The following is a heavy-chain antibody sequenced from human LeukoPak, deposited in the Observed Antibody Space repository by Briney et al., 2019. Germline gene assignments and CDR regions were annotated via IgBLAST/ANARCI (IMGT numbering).Heavy chain of an antibody. J-gene: IGHJ4*02. Sequence: PGGSLRLSCAASGFTFSNYWMHWVRQAPGKGLVWVARINSDGSSTNYADSVKGRFTISRDNAKNTLYLQMSSLRAEDTAVYYCARRGTYSTSCYDYWGQGTLVTVSS. CDR2: INSDGSST. CDR1: GFTFSNYW. CDR3: ARRGTYSTSCYDY. D-gene: IGHD6-13*01. V-gene: IGHV3-74*01.